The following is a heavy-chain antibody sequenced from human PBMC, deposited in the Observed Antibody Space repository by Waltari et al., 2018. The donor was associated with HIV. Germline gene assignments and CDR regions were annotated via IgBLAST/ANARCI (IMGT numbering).Heavy chain of an antibody. D-gene: IGHD2-8*02. J-gene: IGHJ6*02. Sequence: QVQLVQSGTEVKKPGSSVKVPCKTSGGTFIPSDISWVRQAPGKGLEWMGKITPILSVPNYAQKFQGRITITADKSTRTAYMELTSLRSDDTAVYYCAREGGVSFPGAMDVWGQGTTITVSS. V-gene: IGHV1-69*04. CDR3: AREGGVSFPGAMDV. CDR2: ITPILSVP. CDR1: GGTFIPSD.